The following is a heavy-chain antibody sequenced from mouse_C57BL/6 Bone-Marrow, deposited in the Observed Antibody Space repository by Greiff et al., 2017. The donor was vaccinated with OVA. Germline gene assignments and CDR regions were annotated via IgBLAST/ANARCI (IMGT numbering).Heavy chain of an antibody. CDR3: ARRSYYGTSSEDWYFDV. CDR1: GYTFTDYY. CDR2: INPYNGGT. Sequence: VQLQQSGPVLVKPGASVKMSCKASGYTFTDYYMNWVKQSHGKSLEWIGVINPYNGGTSYNQKFKGKATLTVDKSSSTAYMELNSLTSEDSAVYYCARRSYYGTSSEDWYFDVWGTGTTVTVSS. V-gene: IGHV1-19*01. D-gene: IGHD1-1*01. J-gene: IGHJ1*03.